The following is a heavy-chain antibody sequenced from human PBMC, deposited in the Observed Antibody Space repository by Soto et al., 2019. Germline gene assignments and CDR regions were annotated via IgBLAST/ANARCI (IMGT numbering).Heavy chain of an antibody. D-gene: IGHD6-13*01. J-gene: IGHJ4*02. V-gene: IGHV4-30-4*01. CDR2: IYYSGST. CDR3: GSGIAAGRFDY. CDR1: GGSISSGDYY. Sequence: SETLSLTCTVSGGSISSGDYYWSWIRQPPGKGLEWIGYIYYSGSTYYNPSLKSRVTISVDTSKNQFSLKLSSVTAADTAVYYCGSGIAAGRFDYWGQGTLVTVSS.